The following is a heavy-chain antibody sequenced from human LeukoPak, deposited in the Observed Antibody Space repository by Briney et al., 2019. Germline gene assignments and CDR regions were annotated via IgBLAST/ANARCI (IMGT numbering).Heavy chain of an antibody. Sequence: PGGSLRLSCAASGFTFSSYAMHWVRQAPGKGLEWVAVISYDGSNKYYADSVKGRFTISRDNSKNTLYLQMNSLRAEDTAVYYCARDIVTVTTDTYYMDVWGKGTTVTVSS. CDR2: ISYDGSNK. J-gene: IGHJ6*03. CDR1: GFTFSSYA. V-gene: IGHV3-30*04. CDR3: ARDIVTVTTDTYYMDV. D-gene: IGHD4-17*01.